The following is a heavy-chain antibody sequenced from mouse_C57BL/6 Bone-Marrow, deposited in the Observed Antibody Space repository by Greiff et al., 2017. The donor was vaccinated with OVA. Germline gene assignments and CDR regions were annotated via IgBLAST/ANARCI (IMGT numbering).Heavy chain of an antibody. Sequence: EVTVEESGGDLVKPGGSLKLSCAASGFTFSSYGMSWVRQTPDKRLEWVATISSGGSYTYYPDSVKGRFTISRDNAKNTLYLQMSSLKSEDTAMYYCARRAYYAWFAYWGQGTLVTVSA. J-gene: IGHJ3*01. CDR1: GFTFSSYG. V-gene: IGHV5-6*02. CDR3: ARRAYYAWFAY. CDR2: ISSGGSYT. D-gene: IGHD2-10*01.